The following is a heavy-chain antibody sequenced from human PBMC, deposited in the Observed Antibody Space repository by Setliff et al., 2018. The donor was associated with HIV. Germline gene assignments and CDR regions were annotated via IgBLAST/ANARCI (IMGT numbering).Heavy chain of an antibody. V-gene: IGHV4-61*09. Sequence: SETLSLTCTVSGASISDGTYYWSWIRQPAGKGLERIGHIYIRGGTTNYSPSLKSRVTISLDTSKNQFSLSLSSVTASDTALYYCARSQETSVAATEIWGQGTMVTVSS. CDR1: GASISDGTYY. CDR3: ARSQETSVAATEI. CDR2: IYIRGGTT. J-gene: IGHJ3*02.